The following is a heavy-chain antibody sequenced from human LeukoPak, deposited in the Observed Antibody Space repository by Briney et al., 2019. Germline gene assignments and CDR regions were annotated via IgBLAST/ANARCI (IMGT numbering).Heavy chain of an antibody. CDR2: IIPILGTA. CDR3: ARVAGSSESGDYMDV. D-gene: IGHD6-19*01. J-gene: IGHJ6*03. Sequence: ASVKVSCKASGGTFSSYAISWVRQAPGQGLEWMGRIIPILGTADYAQKFQGRVTITADKFTSTVYMELSSLRSEDTAVYYCARVAGSSESGDYMDVWGKGTTVTVSS. CDR1: GGTFSSYA. V-gene: IGHV1-69*04.